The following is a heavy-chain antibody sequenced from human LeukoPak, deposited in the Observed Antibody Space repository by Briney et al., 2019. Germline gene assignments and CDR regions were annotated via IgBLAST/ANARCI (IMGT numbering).Heavy chain of an antibody. CDR1: GFTFSSYE. J-gene: IGHJ4*02. Sequence: GGTLRLSCAASGFTFSSYEMNWVRQAPGKGLEWVSYISSSGSTIYYADSVKGRFTISRGNAKNSLYLQMNSLRAEDTAVYYCARPRWFGELSPFDYWGQGTLVTVSS. V-gene: IGHV3-48*03. D-gene: IGHD3-10*01. CDR3: ARPRWFGELSPFDY. CDR2: ISSSGSTI.